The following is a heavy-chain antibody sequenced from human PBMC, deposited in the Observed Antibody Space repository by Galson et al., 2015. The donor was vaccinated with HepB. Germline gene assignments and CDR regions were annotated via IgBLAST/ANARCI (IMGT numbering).Heavy chain of an antibody. CDR2: INPNSGGT. V-gene: IGHV1-2*02. Sequence: SVTVSCKASGYTFTGYYMHWVRQAPGQGLEWMGWINPNSGGTNYAQKFQGRVSMTRDTSISTAYMELSRLRSDDTAVYYCARERGTGVPHYWGQGTLVTVSS. CDR1: GYTFTGYY. CDR3: ARERGTGVPHY. J-gene: IGHJ4*02. D-gene: IGHD3-10*01.